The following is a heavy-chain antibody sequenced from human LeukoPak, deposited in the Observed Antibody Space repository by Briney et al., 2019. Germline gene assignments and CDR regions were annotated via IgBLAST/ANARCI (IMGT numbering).Heavy chain of an antibody. CDR1: GFTFSGSA. D-gene: IGHD2-15*01. J-gene: IGHJ3*02. V-gene: IGHV3-73*01. CDR2: IRSKANSYAT. CDR3: TRHDRCSGGSCYEDAFDI. Sequence: GGSLKLSCAASGFTFSGSAMHWVRQASGKGLEWVGRIRSKANSYATAYAASVKGRFTISRDDSKNTAYLQMNSLKTEDTAVYYCTRHDRCSGGSCYEDAFDIWGQGTMVTVSS.